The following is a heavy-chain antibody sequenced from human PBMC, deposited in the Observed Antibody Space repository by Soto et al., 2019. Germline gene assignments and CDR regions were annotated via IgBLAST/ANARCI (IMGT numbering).Heavy chain of an antibody. Sequence: GSLRLSCAASGFTFSSYSMNWVRQAPGKGLEWVSYISSSSSTIYYADSVKGRFTISRDNAKNSLYLQMNSLRAEDTAVYYCARDRGCSGGSCYSGYYYYMDVWGKGTTVTVSS. CDR1: GFTFSSYS. V-gene: IGHV3-48*01. CDR3: ARDRGCSGGSCYSGYYYYMDV. CDR2: ISSSSSTI. D-gene: IGHD2-15*01. J-gene: IGHJ6*03.